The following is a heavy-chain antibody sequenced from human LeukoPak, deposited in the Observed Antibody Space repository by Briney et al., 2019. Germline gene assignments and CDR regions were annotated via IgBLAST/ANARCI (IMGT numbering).Heavy chain of an antibody. D-gene: IGHD3-16*02. CDR1: GGTFSSYA. J-gene: IGHJ4*02. CDR3: ARGGFTYRSVYYFDY. V-gene: IGHV1-69*01. CDR2: IIPIFGTA. Sequence: SVKVSCKASGGTFSSYAISWVRQAPGQGLEWMGGIIPIFGTANYAQKFQGRVTITADESTSTAYMELSSLRSEDTAVYYCARGGFTYRSVYYFDYWGRGTLVTVSS.